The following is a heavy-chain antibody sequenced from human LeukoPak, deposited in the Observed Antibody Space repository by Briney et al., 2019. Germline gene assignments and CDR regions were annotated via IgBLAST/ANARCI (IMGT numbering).Heavy chain of an antibody. CDR1: GYTFTGYY. J-gene: IGHJ4*02. CDR2: INPNTGGT. Sequence: ASVKVSCKASGYTFTGYYMHWVRQAPGKGLEWMGWINPNTGGTNYAQKFQGRVTMTRDTSISTAYMELSRLSSDDTAVYYCSRSLSDYGDYTGSYWGQGTLVTVSS. CDR3: SRSLSDYGDYTGSY. V-gene: IGHV1-2*02. D-gene: IGHD4-17*01.